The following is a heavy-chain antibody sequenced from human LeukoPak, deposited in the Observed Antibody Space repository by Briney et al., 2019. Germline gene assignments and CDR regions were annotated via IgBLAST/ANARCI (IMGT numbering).Heavy chain of an antibody. V-gene: IGHV3-30*18. J-gene: IGHJ4*02. D-gene: IGHD6-19*01. CDR3: ANTAFHSSTFDH. Sequence: GGSLRLSCAASGFTFSNYGMHWVRQAPGKGLEWVAVISSDGNHKYYADSVKGRLTISRDNSKNTLDLQMNSLRAEDTAVYYCANTAFHSSTFDHWGQGTLVTVSS. CDR2: ISSDGNHK. CDR1: GFTFSNYG.